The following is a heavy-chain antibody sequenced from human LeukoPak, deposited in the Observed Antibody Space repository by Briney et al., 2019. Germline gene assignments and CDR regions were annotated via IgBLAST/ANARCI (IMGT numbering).Heavy chain of an antibody. D-gene: IGHD4-17*01. J-gene: IGHJ4*02. Sequence: SETLSLTCTVSGGSISSYYWSWIRQPPGKGLEWIGYIYYSGSTTYNPSLKSRVTISVDTSKNQFSLKLSSVTAADTAVYYCARDTGTVTTSPLDYWGQGTLVTVSS. V-gene: IGHV4-59*01. CDR2: IYYSGST. CDR1: GGSISSYY. CDR3: ARDTGTVTTSPLDY.